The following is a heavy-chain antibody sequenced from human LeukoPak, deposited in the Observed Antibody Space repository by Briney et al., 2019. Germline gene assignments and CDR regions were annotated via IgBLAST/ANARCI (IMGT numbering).Heavy chain of an antibody. V-gene: IGHV3-48*03. CDR1: GFTFSDYE. D-gene: IGHD1-26*01. CDR2: ISIGGSTI. CDR3: ARGVVGATLVDF. J-gene: IGHJ4*02. Sequence: GRSLRLSCAASGFTFSDYEMNWVRQAPGKGLEWVSYISIGGSTIYYADSVKGRFTISRDNAKNSLYLQMNSLRAEDTAVYYCARGVVGATLVDFWGQGTLVTVSS.